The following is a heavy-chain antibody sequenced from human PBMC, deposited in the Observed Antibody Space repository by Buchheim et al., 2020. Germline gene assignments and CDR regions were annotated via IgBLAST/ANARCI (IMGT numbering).Heavy chain of an antibody. D-gene: IGHD4-17*01. CDR3: ARGGPYDYGDHSIDY. CDR1: GFTVSSSY. Sequence: EVQLVESGGTLVQPGGSLRLSCVASGFTVSSSYMSWVRQAPGMGLQWVSVIYIGGTTYYADSVKGRFTISRDNSRNTLYLQMNSLRAEDTAVYYCARGGPYDYGDHSIDYWGQGTL. V-gene: IGHV3-66*01. J-gene: IGHJ4*02. CDR2: IYIGGTT.